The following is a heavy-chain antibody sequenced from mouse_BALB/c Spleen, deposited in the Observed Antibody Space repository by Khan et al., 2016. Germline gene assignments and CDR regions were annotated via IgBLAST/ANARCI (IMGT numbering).Heavy chain of an antibody. V-gene: IGHV5-17*02. Sequence: EVELVESGGGLVQPGGSRKLSCAASGFTFSRFGMHWVRQTPEKGLEWVAYISSGSSTIYYVDTLKGRFPISRDNPKNALFLQMTSLRSEDTAMYYCARGDYWGQGTTLTVSS. CDR2: ISSGSSTI. J-gene: IGHJ2*01. CDR1: GFTFSRFG. CDR3: ARGDY.